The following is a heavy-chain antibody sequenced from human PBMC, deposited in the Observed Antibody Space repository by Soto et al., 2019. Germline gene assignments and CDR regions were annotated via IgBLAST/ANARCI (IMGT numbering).Heavy chain of an antibody. V-gene: IGHV4-59*01. D-gene: IGHD5-12*01. CDR1: GGSISSFY. CDR2: IYYSGTT. J-gene: IGHJ4*02. Sequence: QVQLQESGPGLVKPSETLSLTCTVSGGSISSFYWSWIRQPPGKGLEWIGYIYYSGTTNYNPSLKSRVTISVDASNNQFSLKLTSVTAADTAMYYCAREFVDGGYDLGWFVYWGQGILVTVSS. CDR3: AREFVDGGYDLGWFVY.